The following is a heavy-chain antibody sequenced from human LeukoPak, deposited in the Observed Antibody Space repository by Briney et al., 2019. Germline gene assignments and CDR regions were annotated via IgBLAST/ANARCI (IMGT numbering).Heavy chain of an antibody. Sequence: SETLSLTCTVSGGSISSSNYYWGWIRQPPGKGLEWIGSIYYSGSTYYNPSLKSRVTISVDTSKNQFSLKLSSVTTADTAVYYCAKTAHIVVVTAIQGWFDPWGQGTLVTVSS. CDR2: IYYSGST. D-gene: IGHD2-21*02. CDR3: AKTAHIVVVTAIQGWFDP. J-gene: IGHJ5*02. CDR1: GGSISSSNYY. V-gene: IGHV4-39*01.